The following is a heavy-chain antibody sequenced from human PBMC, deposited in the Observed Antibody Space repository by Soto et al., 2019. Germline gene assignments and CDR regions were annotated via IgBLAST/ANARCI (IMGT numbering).Heavy chain of an antibody. V-gene: IGHV1-69*02. D-gene: IGHD2-15*01. Sequence: QVQLVQSGAEVKKPGSSVKVSCKASGGTFSSYTISWVRQAPGQGLEWMGRIIPILGIANYEQKFQGSVTITADKSTSTAYKELSSLGSEDTAVYYCARAVCSGGSCYLEGAFDIWGQGTMVTVSS. CDR1: GGTFSSYT. CDR3: ARAVCSGGSCYLEGAFDI. J-gene: IGHJ3*02. CDR2: IIPILGIA.